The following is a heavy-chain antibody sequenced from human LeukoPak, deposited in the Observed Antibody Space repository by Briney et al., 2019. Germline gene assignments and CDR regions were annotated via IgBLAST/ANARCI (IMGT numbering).Heavy chain of an antibody. V-gene: IGHV1-69*13. CDR3: ARDLGIVGAKGFDY. Sequence: GASVKVSWKASRGTFSSYAISWVRQAPGQGLEWMGGIIPIFGTANYAQKFQGRVTITADESTSTAYMELSSLRSEDTAVYYCARDLGIVGAKGFDYWGQGTLVTVSS. D-gene: IGHD1-26*01. CDR1: RGTFSSYA. J-gene: IGHJ4*02. CDR2: IIPIFGTA.